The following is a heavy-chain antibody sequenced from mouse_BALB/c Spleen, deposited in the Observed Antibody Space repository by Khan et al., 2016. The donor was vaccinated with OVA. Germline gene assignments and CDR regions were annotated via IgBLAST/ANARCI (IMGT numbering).Heavy chain of an antibody. D-gene: IGHD2-1*01. J-gene: IGHJ3*01. CDR3: ARRGVYGIFAY. Sequence: VQLKESGAELAKPGASVKMSCKASGYTLTTYWIHWVKQRPGQGLDWIGYINPSTGYTEYNQKFKDKATLTADKSSSTAYMQLNSLTSEDSAVYYCARRGVYGIFAYWGQGTLVTVSA. CDR1: GYTLTTYW. V-gene: IGHV1-7*01. CDR2: INPSTGYT.